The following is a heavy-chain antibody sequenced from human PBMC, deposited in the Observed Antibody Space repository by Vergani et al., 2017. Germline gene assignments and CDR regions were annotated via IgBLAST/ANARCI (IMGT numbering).Heavy chain of an antibody. Sequence: QVQLVQSGAEVKKPGSSVKVSCKASGGTFSSYAISWVRQAPGQGLEWMGGIIPIFGTANYAQKFQGRVTINADESTSTAYMELSSLRSEDTAVYYCARVAYRHYYYDSSGYYLDYWGQGTLVTVSS. J-gene: IGHJ4*02. CDR3: ARVAYRHYYYDSSGYYLDY. D-gene: IGHD3-22*01. CDR1: GGTFSSYA. V-gene: IGHV1-69*01. CDR2: IIPIFGTA.